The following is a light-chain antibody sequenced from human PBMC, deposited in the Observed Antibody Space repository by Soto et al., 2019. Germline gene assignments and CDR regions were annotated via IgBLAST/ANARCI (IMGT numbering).Light chain of an antibody. CDR1: SSDVGSYNR. V-gene: IGLV2-18*02. J-gene: IGLJ1*01. CDR3: SSYTSTNTYV. Sequence: QSALTQPPSVSGSPGQSVTISCTGTSSDVGSYNRVSWYQQPPGTAPKLMIYEVSNRPSGVPDRFSGSKSGNTASLTFSGLQSEDEADYYCSSYTSTNTYVFGTGTKVTVL. CDR2: EVS.